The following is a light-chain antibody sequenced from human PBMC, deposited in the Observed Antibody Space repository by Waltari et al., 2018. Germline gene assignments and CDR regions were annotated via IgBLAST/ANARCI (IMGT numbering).Light chain of an antibody. V-gene: IGLV1-40*01. J-gene: IGLJ2*01. CDR2: GST. CDR1: GSNIGAGYD. Sequence: QSVLTQPPSVSGAPGQRVTISCTGSGSNIGAGYDVHWYQQLPRAAPKLLIYGSTSRPLGVPDRFFGSTSGTSASLAITGLQAEDEADYYCQSYDTSQRVVFGGGTKLTVL. CDR3: QSYDTSQRVV.